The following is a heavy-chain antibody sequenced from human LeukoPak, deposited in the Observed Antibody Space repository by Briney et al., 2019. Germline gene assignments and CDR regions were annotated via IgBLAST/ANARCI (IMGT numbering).Heavy chain of an antibody. D-gene: IGHD3-10*01. CDR2: TYYSGST. CDR3: ARGFGYGSGSHYNVEIWFDP. J-gene: IGHJ5*02. CDR1: GGSISSSSYY. V-gene: IGHV4-39*07. Sequence: PSETLSLTCTVSGGSISSSSYYWGWIRHPPGKGLDWIRRTYYSGSTYYNPTLKSRVTISVDTSKSQFSLKLSSVPAADAAVYYWARGFGYGSGSHYNVEIWFDPWGQGTQVTVSS.